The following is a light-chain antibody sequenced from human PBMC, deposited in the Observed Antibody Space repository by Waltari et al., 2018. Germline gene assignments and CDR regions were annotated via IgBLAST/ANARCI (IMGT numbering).Light chain of an antibody. J-gene: IGLJ2*01. CDR1: SSNLGSSYD. CDR3: QSFDNSLGVAV. CDR2: ANR. V-gene: IGLV1-40*01. Sequence: QSVLTHPPSVSGAPGQRAPISCTGSSSNLGSSYDVHWYQQLPGTAPKLLIDANRNRPSGVPDRFSGSKSGSSASLAITGLRAGDDADYYCQSFDNSLGVAVFGGGTKLTVL.